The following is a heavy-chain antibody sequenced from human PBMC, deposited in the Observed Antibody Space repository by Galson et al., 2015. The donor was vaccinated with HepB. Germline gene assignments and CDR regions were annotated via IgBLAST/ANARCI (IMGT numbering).Heavy chain of an antibody. J-gene: IGHJ5*02. CDR2: IAFRGKT. CDR3: ARMYGAGTFWGPLIGP. CDR1: SGSITSSGFY. Sequence: SETLSLTCTVSSGSITSSGFYWGWIRQPPGKGLAWIGSIAFRGKTYYNSSLKSRVTMSVDTSKNQFSLSLRSVTASDTAVYYCARMYGAGTFWGPLIGPWDQGTLVTVSS. V-gene: IGHV4-39*01. D-gene: IGHD3-10*01.